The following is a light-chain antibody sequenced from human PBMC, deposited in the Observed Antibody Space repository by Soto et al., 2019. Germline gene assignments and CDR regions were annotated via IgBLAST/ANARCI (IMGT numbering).Light chain of an antibody. J-gene: IGLJ1*01. CDR1: SSDVVDYNY. V-gene: IGLV2-14*01. CDR2: EVR. Sequence: QSALTQPASVSGSPGQSITISCTGTSSDVVDYNYVSWFQQHPGKAPKLIIYEVRYRTSGVSNRFSGSKSGNTSSLTISGLQAEDEAYYVCGSFGGTTTRYVFGTGTKVTVL. CDR3: GSFGGTTTRYV.